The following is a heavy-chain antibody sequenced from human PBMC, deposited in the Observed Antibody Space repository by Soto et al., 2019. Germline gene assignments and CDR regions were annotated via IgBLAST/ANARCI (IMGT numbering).Heavy chain of an antibody. CDR2: FDPEDGET. D-gene: IGHD3-3*01. J-gene: IGHJ5*02. CDR3: ATWTIFGVVPPFWFDP. V-gene: IGHV1-24*01. Sequence: ASVKVSCKVSGYTLTELSMHWVRQAPGKGLEWMGGFDPEDGETIYAQKFQGRVTMTEDTSTDTAYMELSSLRSEDTAVYYCATWTIFGVVPPFWFDPWGQGTLVTVSS. CDR1: GYTLTELS.